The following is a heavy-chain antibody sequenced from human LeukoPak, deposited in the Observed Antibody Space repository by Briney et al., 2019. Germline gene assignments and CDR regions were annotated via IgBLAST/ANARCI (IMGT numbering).Heavy chain of an antibody. J-gene: IGHJ4*02. V-gene: IGHV3-48*02. CDR2: INDNGRRI. CDR1: GFTFSGYW. Sequence: GGSLRLSCTASGFTFSGYWMNWVRQAPGKGLEWLSHINDNGRRIFYADSVKGRFTISRDNAKNSVFLQMNSLRDEDTALYYCTKDWTWASDSWGQGTLVTISS. D-gene: IGHD3/OR15-3a*01. CDR3: TKDWTWASDS.